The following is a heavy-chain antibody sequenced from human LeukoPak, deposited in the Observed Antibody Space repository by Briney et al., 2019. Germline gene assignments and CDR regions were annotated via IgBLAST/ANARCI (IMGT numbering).Heavy chain of an antibody. D-gene: IGHD3-22*01. V-gene: IGHV4-59*08. CDR1: GDSISNSY. Sequence: PSETLSLTCTVSGDSISNSYWSWIRLSPGKGLEWIGYTYYRGNTAHNPSLLSRITLSVDTSKNQFSLSLSSVTAADTAVYYCARHLPDSSGYYHNPFDYWGQGALVTVSS. CDR3: ARHLPDSSGYYHNPFDY. J-gene: IGHJ4*02. CDR2: TYYRGNT.